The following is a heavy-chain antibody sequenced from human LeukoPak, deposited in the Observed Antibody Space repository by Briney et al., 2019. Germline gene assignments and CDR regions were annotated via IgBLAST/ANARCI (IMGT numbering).Heavy chain of an antibody. CDR3: AKIGVSGHWYFDL. CDR1: ESTFSSFP. V-gene: IGHV3-21*01. CDR2: ISSRCSHI. J-gene: IGHJ2*01. Sequence: GGSLRLSCTASESTFSSFPMSWVRQAPGRGLEWISSISSRCSHIYYADSLKGRFTASRDNAKNSLYVQMYSLRAEDTAVYYCAKIGVSGHWYFDLWGRGTLVTVSS. D-gene: IGHD5/OR15-5a*01.